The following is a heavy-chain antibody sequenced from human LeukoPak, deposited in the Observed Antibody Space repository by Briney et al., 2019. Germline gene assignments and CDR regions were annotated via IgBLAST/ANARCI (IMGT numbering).Heavy chain of an antibody. CDR1: GASISSDDSY. Sequence: SETLSLTCTVSGASISSDDSYWSWFRQPPGKGLEWIGYIYYTGSTNYNPSLKSRVTISVDTSKNQFSLNLSSVTAADTAVYYCARGEEMATIRWSDWGQGTLVTVSS. V-gene: IGHV4-61*08. J-gene: IGHJ4*02. D-gene: IGHD5-24*01. CDR3: ARGEEMATIRWSD. CDR2: IYYTGST.